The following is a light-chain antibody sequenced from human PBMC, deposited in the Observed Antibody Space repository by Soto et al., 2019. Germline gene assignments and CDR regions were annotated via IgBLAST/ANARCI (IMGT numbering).Light chain of an antibody. CDR1: HSVNSH. Sequence: DIVLTQSPATLSVSPGERVTLSCRTSHSVNSHVAWYQQKPGQAPRLLIYDASTRATGIPARFSGSGSGTEFTLTISSLQSEDFAVYYCQQSNNWPWTFGQGTKVDIK. V-gene: IGKV3-15*01. CDR3: QQSNNWPWT. J-gene: IGKJ1*01. CDR2: DAS.